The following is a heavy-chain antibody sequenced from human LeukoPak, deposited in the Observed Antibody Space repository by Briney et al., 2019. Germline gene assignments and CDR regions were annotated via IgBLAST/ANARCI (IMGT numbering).Heavy chain of an antibody. CDR2: INPSGGST. CDR3: ARDGIGELFGGLQ. J-gene: IGHJ4*02. D-gene: IGHD3-10*01. V-gene: IGHV1-46*01. Sequence: ASVKVSCKASGYTFTSYYMHWVRQAPGQGLEWMGIINPSGGSTSYAQKFQGRVTMTRDTSTSTVYMELSSLRSEDAAVYYCARDGIGELFGGLQWGQGTLVTVSS. CDR1: GYTFTSYY.